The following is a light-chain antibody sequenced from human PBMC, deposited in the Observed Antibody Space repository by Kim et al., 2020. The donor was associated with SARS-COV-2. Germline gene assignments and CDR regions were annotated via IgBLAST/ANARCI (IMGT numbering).Light chain of an antibody. CDR2: GAS. Sequence: SGCPGERATRSCRASQSVSNNLAWYQQKPGQAPRLLIYGASIRATGVPTRFSGTGSEIEFTLIISGLQSEDFAVYYCHQYNNWPHSLGLGTKLEI. V-gene: IGKV3-15*01. CDR1: QSVSNN. J-gene: IGKJ2*03. CDR3: HQYNNWPHS.